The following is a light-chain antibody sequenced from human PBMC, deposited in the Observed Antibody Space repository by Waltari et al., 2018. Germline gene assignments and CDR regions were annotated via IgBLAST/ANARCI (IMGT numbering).Light chain of an antibody. J-gene: IGKJ4*01. CDR3: QQYDSIVLT. Sequence: EIVLTQSPGTLSLSPGERAPLSCRASQSVSSISFSWYQQKAGQPPRLLIYGVSSRATGIPDRFSGSGSGTDFTLTISRLEPEDFAVYYCQQYDSIVLTFGGGTKVEI. CDR1: QSVSSIS. V-gene: IGKV3-20*01. CDR2: GVS.